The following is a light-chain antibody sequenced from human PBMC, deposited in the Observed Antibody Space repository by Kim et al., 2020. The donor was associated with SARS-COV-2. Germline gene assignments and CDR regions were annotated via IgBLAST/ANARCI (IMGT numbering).Light chain of an antibody. CDR3: RQSSSNPLT. CDR1: QSISNL. Sequence: ASVVDRVTITWRASQSISNLLNWYHQKPGKAGKFLNYAASGVQSGVPSRFSGSESGTEFTLTISSLQPEDYATYYCRQSSSNPLTFGQGTKLEI. J-gene: IGKJ2*01. V-gene: IGKV1-39*01. CDR2: AAS.